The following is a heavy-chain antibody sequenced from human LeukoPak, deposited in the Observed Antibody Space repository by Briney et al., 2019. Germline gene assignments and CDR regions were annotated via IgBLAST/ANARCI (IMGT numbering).Heavy chain of an antibody. J-gene: IGHJ6*03. D-gene: IGHD2-2*01. CDR2: TYYMPKWIN. Sequence: SQTLSLTCAISGGSVSRSGAAWNWIRQSPSRGLEWLGRTYYMPKWINDYAVSVNGRITIIPDTSTNQFSLQLNSVTPEDTSVYYCARGLVPFYMDVWGKGTTVTVSS. V-gene: IGHV6-1*01. CDR3: ARGLVPFYMDV. CDR1: GGSVSRSGAA.